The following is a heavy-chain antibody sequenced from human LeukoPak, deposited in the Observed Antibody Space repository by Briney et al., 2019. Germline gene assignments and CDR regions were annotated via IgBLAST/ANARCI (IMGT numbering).Heavy chain of an antibody. CDR2: ISYDGSNK. CDR3: ARDTYDSIHGMDV. J-gene: IGHJ6*02. Sequence: PGGSLRLSCAASGFTFNIYALHWVRQAPGKGLEWVARISYDGSNKYYADSEKGRFTISRDNSKNTLYLQMNSLRPEDTAMYYCARDTYDSIHGMDVWGQGTTVTVSS. CDR1: GFTFNIYA. V-gene: IGHV3-30*04. D-gene: IGHD3-22*01.